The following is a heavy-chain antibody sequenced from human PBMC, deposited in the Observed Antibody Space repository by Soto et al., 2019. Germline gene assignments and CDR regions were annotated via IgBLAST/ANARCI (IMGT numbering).Heavy chain of an antibody. J-gene: IGHJ5*02. Sequence: QLQLQESGPGLVKPSETLSLTCTVSGGSISDDTYYWGWLRQPPGKGLEWIGSIYYSGTSSYNPSLKSRVTMSVDTSKKQLSLRLRSVTVADTAVYYCARLHCDSPNCVPLDPWGQGTLVIVSS. D-gene: IGHD2-2*01. CDR1: GGSISDDTYY. CDR3: ARLHCDSPNCVPLDP. V-gene: IGHV4-39*01. CDR2: IYYSGTS.